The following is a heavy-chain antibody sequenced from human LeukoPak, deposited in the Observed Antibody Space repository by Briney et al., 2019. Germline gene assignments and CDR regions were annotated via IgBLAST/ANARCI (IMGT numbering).Heavy chain of an antibody. CDR2: IYYSGST. Sequence: SETLSLTCTVSGGSISSYYWSWIRQPPGKRLEWIGYIYYSGSTNYNPSLKSRVTISVDTSKNQFSLKLSSVTAADTAVYYCARTTTMVRGVIIDFDYWGQGTLVTVSS. J-gene: IGHJ4*02. CDR1: GGSISSYY. V-gene: IGHV4-59*01. CDR3: ARTTTMVRGVIIDFDY. D-gene: IGHD3-10*01.